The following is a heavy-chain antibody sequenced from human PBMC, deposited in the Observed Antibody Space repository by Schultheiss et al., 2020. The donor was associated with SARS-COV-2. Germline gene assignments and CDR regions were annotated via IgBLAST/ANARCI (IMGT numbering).Heavy chain of an antibody. CDR3: ARSRVSPVRSYQYYGMDV. D-gene: IGHD5/OR15-5a*01. CDR2: MYYTDNT. V-gene: IGHV4-39*01. J-gene: IGHJ6*02. Sequence: SETLSITCTVSGGSISRSGYYWGWIRQSPGKGLEWIGSMYYTDNTYYNPPLKSRVTISADTSKNQFSLKLRSVTATDTAVYYCARSRVSPVRSYQYYGMDVWGQGTTVTVSS. CDR1: GGSISRSGYY.